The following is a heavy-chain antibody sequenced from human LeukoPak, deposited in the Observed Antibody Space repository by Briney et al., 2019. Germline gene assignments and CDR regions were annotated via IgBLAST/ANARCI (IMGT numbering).Heavy chain of an antibody. D-gene: IGHD6-6*01. Sequence: GASMKVSCKASGYTFTGYHMHWVRQAPGQGLEWMGWIAPNSGGTNYAQKFQGRVTMTRDTSISTAYMEVSRLRSDDTAVYYCAREYSSSSGRLYDYWGQGTLVTVSS. J-gene: IGHJ4*02. CDR2: IAPNSGGT. CDR1: GYTFTGYH. CDR3: AREYSSSSGRLYDY. V-gene: IGHV1-2*02.